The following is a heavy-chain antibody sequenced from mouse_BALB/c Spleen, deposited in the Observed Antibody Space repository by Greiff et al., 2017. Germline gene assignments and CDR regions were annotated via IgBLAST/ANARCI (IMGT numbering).Heavy chain of an antibody. V-gene: IGHV1-7*01. CDR1: GYTFTSYW. J-gene: IGHJ4*01. Sequence: QVQLQQSGAELAKPGASVKMSCKASGYTFTSYWMHWVKQRPGQGLEWIGYINPSTGYTEYNQKFKDKATLTADKSSSTAYMQLSSLTSEDSAVYYCARSYDYEGYYAMDYWGQGTSVTVSS. CDR2: INPSTGYT. CDR3: ARSYDYEGYYAMDY. D-gene: IGHD2-4*01.